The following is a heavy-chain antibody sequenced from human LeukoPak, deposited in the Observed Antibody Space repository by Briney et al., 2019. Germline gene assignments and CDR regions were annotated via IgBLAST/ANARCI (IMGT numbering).Heavy chain of an antibody. CDR1: GGSISTYY. D-gene: IGHD1-26*01. V-gene: IGHV4-59*08. CDR3: ARLEWELNFDY. CDR2: IYYSGSI. Sequence: SETLSLTCAVSGGSISTYYWNWIRQSPGKGLEWIGNIYYSGSINYNPSLKSRVTISVDTSKNQFSLKLSSVTAADTAVYYCARLEWELNFDYWGQGTLVTVSS. J-gene: IGHJ4*02.